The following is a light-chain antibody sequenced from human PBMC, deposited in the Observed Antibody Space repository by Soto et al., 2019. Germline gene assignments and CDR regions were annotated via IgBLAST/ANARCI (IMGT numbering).Light chain of an antibody. V-gene: IGLV2-14*03. CDR3: SSYSNDATHVV. Sequence: QSALTQPASVSGSPGQSITISCTGTSSDIGGLFNYVSWYQQHPGKAPKLLIYDVNVRPSGVSDRFSGSKSGNTASLTISGLQAEDEAAYFCSSYSNDATHVVFGGGTKLTVL. CDR1: SSDIGGLFNY. J-gene: IGLJ2*01. CDR2: DVN.